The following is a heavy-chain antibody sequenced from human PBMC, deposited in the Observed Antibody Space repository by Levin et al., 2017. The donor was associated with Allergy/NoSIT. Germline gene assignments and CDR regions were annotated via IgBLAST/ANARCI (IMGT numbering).Heavy chain of an antibody. J-gene: IGHJ4*02. CDR2: ISGSSGDT. Sequence: GGSLRLSCAASGFTFSGYYMSWLRQAPGKGPEWLSYISGSSGDTNYADSVKGRFTISRDNAKNSLFLQMNSLRSEDTAVYYCARDGQGTFNYWGQGTLVTVSS. V-gene: IGHV3-11*05. D-gene: IGHD3-10*01. CDR3: ARDGQGTFNY. CDR1: GFTFSGYY.